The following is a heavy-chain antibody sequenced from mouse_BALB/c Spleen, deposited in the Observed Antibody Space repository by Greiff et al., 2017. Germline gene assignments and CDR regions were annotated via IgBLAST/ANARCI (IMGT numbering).Heavy chain of an antibody. CDR1: GFTFSSFG. D-gene: IGHD1-1*01. J-gene: IGHJ4*01. CDR3: ARELGGSKNYAMDY. CDR2: ISSGSSTI. Sequence: EVHLVESGGGLVQPGGSRKLSCAASGFTFSSFGMHWVRQAPEKGLEWVAYISSGSSTIYYADTVKGRFTISRDNPKNTLFLQMTSLRSEDTAMYYCARELGGSKNYAMDYWGQGTSVTVSS. V-gene: IGHV5-17*02.